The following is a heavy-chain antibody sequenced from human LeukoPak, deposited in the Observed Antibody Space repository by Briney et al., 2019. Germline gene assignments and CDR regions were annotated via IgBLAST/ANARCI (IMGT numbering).Heavy chain of an antibody. CDR2: ISYDGSNK. D-gene: IGHD3-10*01. CDR3: VLAGGGSGSYYNPLDY. CDR1: EFTFSNSG. V-gene: IGHV3-30*19. J-gene: IGHJ4*02. Sequence: GGSLRLSCAASEFTFSNSGMHWVRQAPGKGLEWVAVISYDGSNKYYADSVKGRFTISRDNSKNTLYLQMNSLRAEDTAVYYCVLAGGGSGSYYNPLDYWGQGTLVTVSS.